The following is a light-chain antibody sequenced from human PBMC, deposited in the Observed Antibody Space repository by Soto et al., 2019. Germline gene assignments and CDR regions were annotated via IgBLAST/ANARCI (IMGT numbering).Light chain of an antibody. CDR2: DAS. CDR3: QQRSNWPPRVT. V-gene: IGKV3-11*01. Sequence: EIVLTQSPATLSSFPGDRVTLSCRASQSVSSYLAWYQQKPGQAPRLLIYDASNRATGIPARFSGSGSGTDFTLTISSLEPEDFAVYYCQQRSNWPPRVTFGGGTKVDIK. J-gene: IGKJ4*01. CDR1: QSVSSY.